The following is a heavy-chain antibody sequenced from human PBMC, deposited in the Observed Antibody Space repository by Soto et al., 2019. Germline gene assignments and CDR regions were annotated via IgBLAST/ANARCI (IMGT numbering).Heavy chain of an antibody. CDR3: ARARAIVFSGYDDGVGY. Sequence: GGSLRLSCAASGFTFSSYSMNWVRQAPGKGLEWVSSISSSSSYIYYADSVKGRFTISRDNAKNSLYLQMNSLRAEDTAVYYCARARAIVFSGYDDGVGYWGQGTLVTVSS. CDR1: GFTFSSYS. V-gene: IGHV3-21*01. CDR2: ISSSSSYI. J-gene: IGHJ4*02. D-gene: IGHD5-12*01.